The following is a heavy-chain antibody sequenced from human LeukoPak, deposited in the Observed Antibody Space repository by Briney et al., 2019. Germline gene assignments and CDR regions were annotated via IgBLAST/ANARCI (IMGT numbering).Heavy chain of an antibody. Sequence: ASVKVSCKASGYTFTSYDINWVRHATGQGHEWMGWMNPNSGNTGYAQKFQGRATMTRNTTISTAYMELSSMRSEDTAVYYCARSRVSDCSGGSCYSLAWFDPWGQGPLVTVSS. D-gene: IGHD2-15*01. CDR2: MNPNSGNT. CDR3: ARSRVSDCSGGSCYSLAWFDP. J-gene: IGHJ5*02. V-gene: IGHV1-8*01. CDR1: GYTFTSYD.